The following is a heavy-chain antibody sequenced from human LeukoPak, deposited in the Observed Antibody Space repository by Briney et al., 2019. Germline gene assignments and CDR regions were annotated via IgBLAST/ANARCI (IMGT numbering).Heavy chain of an antibody. Sequence: PGRSLRLSCAASGFTFDDYAMHWVRQAPGKGLEWVSGISWNSGSIGYADSVKGRFTISRDNAKNSPYLQMNSLRAEDTALYYCAKDGYKSYYYGMDVWGQGTTVTVSS. CDR1: GFTFDDYA. CDR2: ISWNSGSI. V-gene: IGHV3-9*01. J-gene: IGHJ6*02. CDR3: AKDGYKSYYYGMDV. D-gene: IGHD5-24*01.